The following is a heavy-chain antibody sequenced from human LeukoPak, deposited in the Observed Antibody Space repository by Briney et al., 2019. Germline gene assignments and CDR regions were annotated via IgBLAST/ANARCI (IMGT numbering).Heavy chain of an antibody. Sequence: SETLSLTCTVSGGSISSYYWSWIRQSPGKGLEWIGYIYYSGSTNYNPSLKSRVTISVDTSKNQFSLRLTSVTAADTAVYYCARAQYYYDTSGYGFDYWGQGTLVTVSS. CDR2: IYYSGST. D-gene: IGHD3-22*01. J-gene: IGHJ4*02. CDR3: ARAQYYYDTSGYGFDY. V-gene: IGHV4-59*01. CDR1: GGSISSYY.